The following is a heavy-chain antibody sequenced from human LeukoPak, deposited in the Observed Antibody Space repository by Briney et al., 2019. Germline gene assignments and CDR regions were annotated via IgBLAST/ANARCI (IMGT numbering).Heavy chain of an antibody. V-gene: IGHV4-59*01. CDR1: GGSISSYY. CDR3: ARDQRENCSGGSCYVKDYYYGMDV. Sequence: PSETLSLTCTVSGGSISSYYWSWIRQPPGKGLEWIGYIYYSGSTNYNPSLKSRVTISVDTSKNQFSLKLSSVTAADTAVYYCARDQRENCSGGSCYVKDYYYGMDVWGQGTTVTVSS. CDR2: IYYSGST. D-gene: IGHD2-15*01. J-gene: IGHJ6*02.